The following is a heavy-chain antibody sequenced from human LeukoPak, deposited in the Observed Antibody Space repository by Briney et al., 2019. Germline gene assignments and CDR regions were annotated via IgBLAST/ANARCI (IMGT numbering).Heavy chain of an antibody. CDR2: INHSGYT. V-gene: IGHV4-34*01. Sequence: PSETLSLTCAVSGGSFSVFYWSWIRQPPGKGLEWIGEINHSGYTNYHPSLKSRVAISVDTSKKQFSLKLSSVTAADTAVYYCARGKGTLSYWGQGTLVSVSS. CDR1: GGSFSVFY. CDR3: ARGKGTLSY. J-gene: IGHJ4*02.